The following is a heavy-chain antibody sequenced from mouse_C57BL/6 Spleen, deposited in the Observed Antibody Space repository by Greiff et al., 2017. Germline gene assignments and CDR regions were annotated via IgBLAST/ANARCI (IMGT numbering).Heavy chain of an antibody. CDR1: GYTFTTYP. D-gene: IGHD2-5*01. CDR2: FHPYNDDT. V-gene: IGHV1-47*01. Sequence: VQLQQSGAELVKPGASVKMSCKASGYTFTTYPIEWMKQNHGKSLEWIGNFHPYNDDTKYNEKFKGKVTLTVEKSSSTVYLELSRLTSDDSAVYYCARRDYSNYYAMDYWGQGTSVTVSS. J-gene: IGHJ4*01. CDR3: ARRDYSNYYAMDY.